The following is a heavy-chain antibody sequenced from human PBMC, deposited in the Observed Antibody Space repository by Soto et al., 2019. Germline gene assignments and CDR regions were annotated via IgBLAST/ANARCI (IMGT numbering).Heavy chain of an antibody. J-gene: IGHJ5*02. V-gene: IGHV3-23*01. CDR1: GFSFSRFP. Sequence: GGSLRLSCVGSGFSFSRFPMSWFRQAAGKGLEWVAGINGGGSSTSYADSVQGRFTISRDNSKNTLLLHMDKLTAEDTAVYFCAKDELPASSVVVVAESRLDPWGQGTQVTVSS. D-gene: IGHD2-15*01. CDR3: AKDELPASSVVVVAESRLDP. CDR2: INGGGSST.